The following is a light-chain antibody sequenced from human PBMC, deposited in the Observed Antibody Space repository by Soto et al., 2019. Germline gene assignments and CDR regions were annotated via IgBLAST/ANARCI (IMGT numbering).Light chain of an antibody. CDR2: DAS. J-gene: IGKJ1*01. CDR1: QSISSW. CDR3: QQYNSYSWT. V-gene: IGKV1-5*01. Sequence: DIQTTQSPSTLASSVADRVTITCRASQSISSWLAWYQQKPGKAPKLLIYDASSLESGVPSRFSGSGSGTEFTLTISSLQPDDFATYYCQQYNSYSWTFGQGTKVDIK.